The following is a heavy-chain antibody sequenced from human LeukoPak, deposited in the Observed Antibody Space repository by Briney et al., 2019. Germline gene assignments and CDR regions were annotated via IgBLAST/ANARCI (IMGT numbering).Heavy chain of an antibody. D-gene: IGHD2-2*01. J-gene: IGHJ4*02. Sequence: PSGTLSLTCAVSGGSISSSNWWSWVRQPPGKGLEWIGEIYHSGSTNYNPSLKSRVTISVDKSKNQFSLKLSSVTAADTAVYYCARGAYCSSTSCYGWVPVPFDYWGQGTLVTVSS. CDR3: ARGAYCSSTSCYGWVPVPFDY. CDR1: GGSISSSNW. CDR2: IYHSGST. V-gene: IGHV4-4*02.